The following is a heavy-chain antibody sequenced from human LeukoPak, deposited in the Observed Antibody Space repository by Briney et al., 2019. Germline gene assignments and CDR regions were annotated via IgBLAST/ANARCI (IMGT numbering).Heavy chain of an antibody. D-gene: IGHD3-22*01. CDR3: ARRAYYDSSGYHPTSGYFDL. CDR1: GGSVFSYY. V-gene: IGHV4-4*08. Sequence: SETLSLTCTVSGGSVFSYYWNWIRQPPGKGLEWLGYIYSNGITNYSPSLRGRGTISIATSKNQISLRLASVTAADTAIYYCARRAYYDSSGYHPTSGYFDLWGRGTLVTVSS. J-gene: IGHJ2*01. CDR2: IYSNGIT.